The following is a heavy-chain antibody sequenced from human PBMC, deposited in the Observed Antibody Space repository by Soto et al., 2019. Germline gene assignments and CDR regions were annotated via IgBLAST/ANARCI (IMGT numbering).Heavy chain of an antibody. V-gene: IGHV3-30*18. CDR3: AKDLAARRNYYYYYMDV. Sequence: GGSLRLSCAASGFTFSSYGMHWVRQAPGKGLEWVAVISYDGSNKYYADSVKGRFTISRDNSKNTLYLQMNSLRAEDTAVYYCAKDLAARRNYYYYYMDVWGKGTTVTVSS. J-gene: IGHJ6*03. CDR2: ISYDGSNK. CDR1: GFTFSSYG. D-gene: IGHD6-6*01.